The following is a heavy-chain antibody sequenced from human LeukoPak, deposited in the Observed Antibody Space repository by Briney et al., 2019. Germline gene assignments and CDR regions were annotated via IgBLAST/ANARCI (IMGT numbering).Heavy chain of an antibody. V-gene: IGHV3-48*01. Sequence: GGSLRLSCAVSGFTLSLYGMNWVRQAPGKGLEWISHISASSSGIFYADSVKGRFITSRDNTRSLLYLQMNSLRAEDTAVYYCVRDPSSVRLPFGYWGQETLVTVSS. CDR2: ISASSSGI. D-gene: IGHD3-10*02. CDR3: VRDPSSVRLPFGY. J-gene: IGHJ4*02. CDR1: GFTLSLYG.